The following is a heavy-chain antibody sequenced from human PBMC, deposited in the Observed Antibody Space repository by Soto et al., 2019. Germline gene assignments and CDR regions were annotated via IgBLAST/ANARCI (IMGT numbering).Heavy chain of an antibody. CDR2: ISTYSGDT. J-gene: IGHJ5*02. CDR1: GYTFFTYD. D-gene: IGHD5-12*01. Sequence: QVHLVQSGVEVKTPGASVKVSCQASGYTFFTYDISWVRQAPGQGLEWMGWISTYSGDTKYAQKFQGRVTMTTDTYTTTAYLALRSLSSDDTDVAYCARQHGPTKSKNWVDPWGQGTLVTVSS. CDR3: ARQHGPTKSKNWVDP. V-gene: IGHV1-18*01.